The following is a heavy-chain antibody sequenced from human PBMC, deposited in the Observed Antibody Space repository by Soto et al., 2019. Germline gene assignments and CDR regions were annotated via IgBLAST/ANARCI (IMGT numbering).Heavy chain of an antibody. D-gene: IGHD2-15*01. CDR2: IVPILGTT. J-gene: IGHJ5*02. CDR3: AKKNPHGDSNKAWLDP. Sequence: QVQLVQSGAELKEPGSSVRVSCRVSGGTFVSSAFAWVRQSLGEGIEWMGGIVPILGTTKYAEKFQGSVTIRADESTRPAYLELSSLVLADTAVYFCAKKNPHGDSNKAWLDPWGQGTLVIVSS. CDR1: GGTFVSSA. V-gene: IGHV1-69*01.